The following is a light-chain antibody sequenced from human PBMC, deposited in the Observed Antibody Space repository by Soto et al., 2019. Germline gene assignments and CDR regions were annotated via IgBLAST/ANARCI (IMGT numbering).Light chain of an antibody. Sequence: QSVLTQPPSASGTPGQRVTISCSGSSSNIGSNYEYWYQQLPGTAPKLLIYRNNQRPSGVPDRFSGSKSGTSASLAISGSRSEDEADYYCAAWDDSLSAAVFGGGTQLTVL. CDR3: AAWDDSLSAAV. J-gene: IGLJ7*01. CDR2: RNN. V-gene: IGLV1-47*01. CDR1: SSNIGSNY.